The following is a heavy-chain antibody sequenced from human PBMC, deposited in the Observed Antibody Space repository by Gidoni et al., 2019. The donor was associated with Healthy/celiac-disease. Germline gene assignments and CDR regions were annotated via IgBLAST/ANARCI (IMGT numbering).Heavy chain of an antibody. CDR3: AKDPYYYDSSGYFDY. Sequence: QVQLVESGGGVVQPGRSLRLSCAASGFTFSSDGMHWFRQAPGKGLEWVAVISYDGSNKYYADSVKGRFTISRDNSKNTLYLQMNSLRAEDTAVDYCAKDPYYYDSSGYFDYWGQGTLVTVSS. J-gene: IGHJ4*02. D-gene: IGHD3-22*01. CDR2: ISYDGSNK. V-gene: IGHV3-30*18. CDR1: GFTFSSDG.